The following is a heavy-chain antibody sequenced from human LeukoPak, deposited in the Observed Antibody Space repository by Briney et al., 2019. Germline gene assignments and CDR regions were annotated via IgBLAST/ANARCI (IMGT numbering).Heavy chain of an antibody. J-gene: IGHJ4*02. D-gene: IGHD3-10*01. CDR1: GFSFDTYA. V-gene: IGHV3-23*01. Sequence: PGGSLRLSCAASGFSFDTYALSWVRQAPGRGLEWVSGIRSGGSGTYYADSVKGRFTISRDNSKNTLYLQMNSLRAEDTAVYYCAKEVRESAWFYFDYWGQGTLVTVSS. CDR3: AKEVRESAWFYFDY. CDR2: IRSGGSGT.